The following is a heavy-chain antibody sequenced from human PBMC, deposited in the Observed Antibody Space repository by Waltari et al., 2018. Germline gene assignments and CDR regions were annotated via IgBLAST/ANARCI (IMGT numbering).Heavy chain of an antibody. D-gene: IGHD4-17*01. CDR1: GGTFSSYA. V-gene: IGHV1-69*12. CDR3: AGDGERSSYGVFDY. CDR2: IIPILGTA. Sequence: QVQLVQSGAEVKKPGSSVKVSCKASGGTFSSYAISWVRQAPGQGLEWMGGIIPILGTANFAQKVQGRVTITADESTSTAYMELSSLRSEDTGVDYCAGDGERSSYGVFDYWGQGTLVTGSS. J-gene: IGHJ4*02.